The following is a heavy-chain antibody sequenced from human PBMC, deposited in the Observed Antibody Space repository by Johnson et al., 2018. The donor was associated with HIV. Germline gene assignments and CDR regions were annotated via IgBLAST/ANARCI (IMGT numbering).Heavy chain of an antibody. CDR1: GFTFSSYA. CDR3: AAYYDFWSGSYTSGFDI. J-gene: IGHJ3*02. V-gene: IGHV3-30*04. CDR2: ISYDGSNQ. D-gene: IGHD3-3*01. Sequence: QVQLVESGGGLVKPGGSLRLSCAASGFTFSSYAMHWVRQAPGKGLEWVAVISYDGSNQYYADSVKGRFTISRDNSKNTVFLQMNSLRPEDTAMYYCAAYYDFWSGSYTSGFDILGQGTMVTVSS.